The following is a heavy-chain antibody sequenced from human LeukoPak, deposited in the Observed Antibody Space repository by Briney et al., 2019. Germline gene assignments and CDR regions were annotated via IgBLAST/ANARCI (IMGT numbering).Heavy chain of an antibody. CDR3: ARDGTYYYGSRSFFDY. D-gene: IGHD3-10*01. CDR1: GFTFSSYA. Sequence: GGSLRLSCAASGFTFSSYAMHWVRQAPGKGLEWLAVISYDGSNKDYADSVKGRFTISGDNSKNTLYLQMNSLRAEDTAVYYCARDGTYYYGSRSFFDYWGQGTLVTVSS. J-gene: IGHJ4*02. V-gene: IGHV3-30-3*01. CDR2: ISYDGSNK.